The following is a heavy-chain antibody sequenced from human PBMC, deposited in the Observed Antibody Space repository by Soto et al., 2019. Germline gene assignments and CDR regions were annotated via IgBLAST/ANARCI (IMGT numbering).Heavy chain of an antibody. CDR3: GRFIHCFTTRCYFDY. J-gene: IGHJ4*02. Sequence: SETLSPTCSVSGGSISSSSYYWAWIRQAPGKGLEWIGSISNSGKTYSNASLKSRVTISVDTSKNCFSLRLSFVTAADTAVYYCGRFIHCFTTRCYFDYWGQGTLVTVSS. D-gene: IGHD3-22*01. V-gene: IGHV4-39*01. CDR2: ISNSGKT. CDR1: GGSISSSSYY.